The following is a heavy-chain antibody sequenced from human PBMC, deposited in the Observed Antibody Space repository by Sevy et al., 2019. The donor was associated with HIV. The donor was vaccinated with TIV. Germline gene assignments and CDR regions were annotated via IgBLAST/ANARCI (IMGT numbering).Heavy chain of an antibody. D-gene: IGHD4-17*01. CDR1: GFTFSSYG. J-gene: IGHJ4*02. CDR2: IWFDGSIT. Sequence: GGSLRLSCAASGFTFSSYGWHWVRQGPGKGLEWVEVIWFDGSITNYPDSVKGRFTISRDIAKNTLHLQMNSLRAEDTAVYYCARDMEIYDSGDYGPAFMPDYWGQGTLVTVSS. CDR3: ARDMEIYDSGDYGPAFMPDY. V-gene: IGHV3-33*01.